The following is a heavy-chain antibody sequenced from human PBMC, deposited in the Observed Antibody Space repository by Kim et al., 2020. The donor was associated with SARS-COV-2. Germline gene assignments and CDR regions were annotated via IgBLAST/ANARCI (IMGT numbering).Heavy chain of an antibody. Sequence: GGSLRLSCTASGFTFSDYTMSWVRQAPGKGLEWVSAISASGDKTFYPDSVKDRFAISRDNSKNTLYMQMNRLRVDDTAVYYCTRDIHDSSGYYWDDWGLGTLVAVSS. CDR2: ISASGDKT. CDR3: TRDIHDSSGYYWDD. V-gene: IGHV3-23*01. J-gene: IGHJ4*02. CDR1: GFTFSDYT. D-gene: IGHD3-22*01.